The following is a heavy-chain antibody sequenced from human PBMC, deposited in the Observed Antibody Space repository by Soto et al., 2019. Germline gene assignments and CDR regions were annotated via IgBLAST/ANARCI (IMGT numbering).Heavy chain of an antibody. D-gene: IGHD2-15*01. V-gene: IGHV1-69*06. CDR3: EREEYSSGGSCYSDH. CDR1: GGTFSSYA. J-gene: IGHJ4*02. CDR2: IRPIFGTA. Sequence: GASVKGSFKASGGTFSSYAISWVRQAPGQGLEWMGGIRPIFGTANYAQKFQGRVTITADKSTSTAYMELSSLRSGDTAVYYCEREEYSSGGSCYSDHWGQGTLVTVSS.